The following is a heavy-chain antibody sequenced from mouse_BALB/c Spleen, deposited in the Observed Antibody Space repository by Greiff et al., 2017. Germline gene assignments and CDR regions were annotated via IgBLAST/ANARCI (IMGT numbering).Heavy chain of an antibody. CDR3: AREREYGNYWDY. Sequence: QVQLQQSGAELVRPGTSVKVSCKASGYAFTNYLIEWVKQRPGQGLEWIGVIYAGRGGTNYNEKFKGKATMTADKSSSTDYMQLSSLTSDDSAVYFSAREREYGNYWDYWGQGTTLTVSS. V-gene: IGHV1-54*01. J-gene: IGHJ2*01. CDR1: GYAFTNYL. D-gene: IGHD2-10*02. CDR2: IYAGRGGT.